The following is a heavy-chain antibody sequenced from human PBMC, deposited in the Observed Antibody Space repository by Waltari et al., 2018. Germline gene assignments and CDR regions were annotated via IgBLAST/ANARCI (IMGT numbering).Heavy chain of an antibody. CDR3: AKSRGFEY. J-gene: IGHJ4*02. D-gene: IGHD2-2*01. CDR1: GFPFSRYW. Sequence: EVQLVESGGGLVQPEGSLRLSCGASGFPFSRYWMSWVRQTPGKGLQWVANINYDGSQKYYVDSVKGRFTISRDNAKNSVYLQMNSLRVEDTAVYYCAKSRGFEYWGQGALITVSS. CDR2: INYDGSQK. V-gene: IGHV3-7*01.